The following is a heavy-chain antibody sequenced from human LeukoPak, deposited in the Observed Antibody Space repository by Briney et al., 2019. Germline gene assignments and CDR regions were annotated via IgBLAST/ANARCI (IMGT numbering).Heavy chain of an antibody. CDR2: ITSDGSNK. Sequence: AGSLRLSCAATGFTFNTYGMHWVRQAPGKGIEWLAVITSDGSNKHYADSVKRRFTIPRDNAKNSLYLQMNSLRAEDTAMYYCTRDSRYTYGYYGMDVWGQGTTVTVSS. D-gene: IGHD5-18*01. CDR1: GFTFNTYG. J-gene: IGHJ6*02. CDR3: TRDSRYTYGYYGMDV. V-gene: IGHV3-30*03.